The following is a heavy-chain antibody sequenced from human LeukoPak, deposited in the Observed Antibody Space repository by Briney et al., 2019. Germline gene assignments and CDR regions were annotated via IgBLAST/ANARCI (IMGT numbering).Heavy chain of an antibody. CDR3: ARVRPRYYDSSRRNAFDI. Sequence: SETLSLTCTVSGGSISSSSYYWGWIRQPPGKGLEWIGSIYHSGSTYYNPSLKSRVTISVDTSKNQFSLKLSSVTAADTAVYYCARVRPRYYDSSRRNAFDIWGQGTMVTVSS. V-gene: IGHV4-39*07. CDR1: GGSISSSSYY. D-gene: IGHD3-22*01. J-gene: IGHJ3*02. CDR2: IYHSGST.